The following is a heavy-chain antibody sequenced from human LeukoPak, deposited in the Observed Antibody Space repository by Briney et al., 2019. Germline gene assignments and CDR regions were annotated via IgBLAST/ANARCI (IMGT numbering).Heavy chain of an antibody. V-gene: IGHV1-18*01. Sequence: ASVKVSCKASGYTFTSYGISWVRQAPGQGLEWMGWISAYNGNTNYAQKLQGRVTMTTDTSTSTAYMELRSLRSDDTAVYYCARDGYDSSGYYHRVFDYWGQGTLVTVSS. J-gene: IGHJ4*02. CDR2: ISAYNGNT. CDR3: ARDGYDSSGYYHRVFDY. D-gene: IGHD3-22*01. CDR1: GYTFTSYG.